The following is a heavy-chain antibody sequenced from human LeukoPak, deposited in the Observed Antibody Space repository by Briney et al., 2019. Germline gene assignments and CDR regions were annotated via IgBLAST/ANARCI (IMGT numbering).Heavy chain of an antibody. CDR1: GGSINTNPNY. V-gene: IGHV4-39*07. Sequence: PSETLSLTCTVSGGSINTNPNYWGWIRQPPGKGLEWIGEINHSGSSNYKPSLKSRVTISVDTSKNQFSLKLSSVTAADTAVYYCARDGRFGAKNVDYWGQETLVTVSS. J-gene: IGHJ4*02. D-gene: IGHD3-10*01. CDR2: INHSGSS. CDR3: ARDGRFGAKNVDY.